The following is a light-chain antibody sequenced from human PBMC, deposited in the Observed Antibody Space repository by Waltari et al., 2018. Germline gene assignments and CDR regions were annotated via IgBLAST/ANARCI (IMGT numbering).Light chain of an antibody. Sequence: EIVMTQSPVTLSASPGESATLSCRASQSVGSDFGWYQQKPVQPPRLLSYGVSTRASGVPVRFSGSGSGADFTLTISSLQSEDFAIYYCLQYHIWPRTFGQGTKLEIK. CDR3: LQYHIWPRT. CDR1: QSVGSD. CDR2: GVS. J-gene: IGKJ2*01. V-gene: IGKV3-15*01.